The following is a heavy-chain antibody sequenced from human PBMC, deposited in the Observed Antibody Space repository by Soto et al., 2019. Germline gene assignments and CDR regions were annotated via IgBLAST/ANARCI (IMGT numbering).Heavy chain of an antibody. CDR1: GYSLRSYG. CDR3: ARGPYGDNAFDI. D-gene: IGHD4-17*01. V-gene: IGHV1-2*02. J-gene: IGHJ3*02. CDR2: IAPHRDGT. Sequence: GASVKVSCKASGYSLRSYGIIWVRQAPGQGLEWMGWIAPHRDGTEFAQKFQGSITLTGDTSTSTAYMELKGLTSADTAVYFCARGPYGDNAFDIWGQGTVVTVSS.